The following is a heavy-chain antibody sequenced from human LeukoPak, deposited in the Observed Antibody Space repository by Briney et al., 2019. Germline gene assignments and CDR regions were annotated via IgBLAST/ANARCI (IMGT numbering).Heavy chain of an antibody. CDR3: ARGAAAPFDY. V-gene: IGHV4-30-4*01. J-gene: IGHJ4*02. D-gene: IGHD2-2*01. CDR1: GASIRSGDYY. Sequence: SETLSLTCTVSGASIRSGDYYWSWIRQPPGKGPEWIGYIYDSGSTYYNPSLKSRITISVDTSENRFSLKLSSVTAADTAVYYCARGAAAPFDYWGQGTLVTVSS. CDR2: IYDSGST.